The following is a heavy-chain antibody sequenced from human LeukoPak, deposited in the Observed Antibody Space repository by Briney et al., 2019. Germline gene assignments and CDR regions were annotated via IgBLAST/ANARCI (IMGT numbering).Heavy chain of an antibody. D-gene: IGHD1-14*01. CDR3: ARLSGWEPAGDYYYYYMDV. V-gene: IGHV3-23*01. J-gene: IGHJ6*03. CDR2: IGSGYTT. Sequence: GGSLRLSCAASGFTFSTYAMSWVRQAPGKGLEWVSAIGSGYTTYYADSVKGRLTISRDNAKNSLYLQMNSLRAEDTAVYYCARLSGWEPAGDYYYYYMDVWGKGTTVTVSS. CDR1: GFTFSTYA.